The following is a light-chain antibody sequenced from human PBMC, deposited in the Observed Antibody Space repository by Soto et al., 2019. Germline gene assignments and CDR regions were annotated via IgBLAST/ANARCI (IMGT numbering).Light chain of an antibody. V-gene: IGKV3-15*01. Sequence: EIVMTQSPATLFVSPGERATLSCRASQSVSPNLAWYQQKPGQAPRLLIYGASTRAAGIPARFSGSGSGTEFTLTISSLQSEDFAVYYCQQYNNWPPYTFGQGTKLEIK. CDR3: QQYNNWPPYT. CDR1: QSVSPN. CDR2: GAS. J-gene: IGKJ2*01.